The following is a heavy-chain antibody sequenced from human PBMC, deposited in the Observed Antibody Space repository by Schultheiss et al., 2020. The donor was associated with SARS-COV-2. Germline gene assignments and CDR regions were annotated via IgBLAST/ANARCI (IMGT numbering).Heavy chain of an antibody. CDR1: GGSFSGYY. Sequence: SQTLSLTCAVYGGSFSGYYWSWIRQHPGKGLEWIGYIYYSGSTYYNPSLKSRVTISVDTSKNQFSLKLSSVTAADTAVYYCARSTYYYGSGSYYGGWYFDLWGRGTLVTVSS. V-gene: IGHV4-31*11. CDR2: IYYSGST. CDR3: ARSTYYYGSGSYYGGWYFDL. D-gene: IGHD3-10*01. J-gene: IGHJ2*01.